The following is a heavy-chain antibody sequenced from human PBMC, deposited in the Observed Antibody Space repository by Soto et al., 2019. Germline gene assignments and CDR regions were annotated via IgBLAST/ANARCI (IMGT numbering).Heavy chain of an antibody. CDR3: ARDLYYSSGRYFDHDAFDI. V-gene: IGHV1-18*01. CDR2: ISPHNDRT. Sequence: QVQLVQSGADVKKPGASVKVSCKVSGYNFTSYGISWVRQAPGQGLEWMGWISPHNDRTKYVRRFQDRVTMTTETPTSTVYMELGSLRSDDTAVYYCARDLYYSSGRYFDHDAFDIWGQGTVVTVSS. J-gene: IGHJ3*02. CDR1: GYNFTSYG. D-gene: IGHD6-19*01.